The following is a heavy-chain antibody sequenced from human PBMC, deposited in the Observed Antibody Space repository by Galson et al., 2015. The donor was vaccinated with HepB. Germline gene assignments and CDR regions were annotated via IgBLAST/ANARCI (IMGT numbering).Heavy chain of an antibody. J-gene: IGHJ4*02. CDR1: GFPFSSYG. CDR2: IWYDGSDK. V-gene: IGHV3-33*01. CDR3: ARAMTTVTSFDY. D-gene: IGHD4-17*01. Sequence: SLRLSCAASGFPFSSYGMHWVRQAPGKGLEWVAVIWYDGSDKYYADSVKGRFTISRDNSKNTLYLQMNSLSAEDTAVYYCARAMTTVTSFDYWGQGTLVAVSS.